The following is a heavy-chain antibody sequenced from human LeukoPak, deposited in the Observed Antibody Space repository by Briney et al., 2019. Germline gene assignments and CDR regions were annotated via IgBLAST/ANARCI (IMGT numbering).Heavy chain of an antibody. CDR1: GFTFSDYY. Sequence: GGSLRLSCAASGFTFSDYYMTWIGQAPGKGLEWVSYISSSGSSIYYADAVKGRFTISRDNAKNSLYLQMNSLRAEDTAVYYCAKVMGAYAFDIWAQGTMVTVSS. V-gene: IGHV3-11*01. D-gene: IGHD1-26*01. J-gene: IGHJ3*02. CDR2: ISSSGSSI. CDR3: AKVMGAYAFDI.